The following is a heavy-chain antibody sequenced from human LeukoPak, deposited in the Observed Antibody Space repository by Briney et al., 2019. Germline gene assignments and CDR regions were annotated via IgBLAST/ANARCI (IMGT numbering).Heavy chain of an antibody. D-gene: IGHD1-26*01. CDR3: AKDRSGSYTFDY. Sequence: GGSLRLSCVASGFTFNNYAMHWVRQAPGQGLEWVAVIWYDGSNKFYADSAKGRFTISRDNSRNTLYLQMSSLKNEDTAVYYCAKDRSGSYTFDYWGQGTLVTVSS. CDR1: GFTFNNYA. J-gene: IGHJ4*02. CDR2: IWYDGSNK. V-gene: IGHV3-30*02.